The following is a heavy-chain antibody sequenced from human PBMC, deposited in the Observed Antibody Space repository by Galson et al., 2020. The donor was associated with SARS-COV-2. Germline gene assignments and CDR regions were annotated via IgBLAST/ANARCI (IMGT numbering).Heavy chain of an antibody. D-gene: IGHD2-21*01. J-gene: IGHJ4*02. V-gene: IGHV1-24*01. Sequence: ASVKVSCKVSGYTLTELSMHWVRQAPGKGLEWMGGFDPEDGETIYAQKFQGRVTMTEDTSTDTAYMELSSLRSEDTAVYYCATAYAYCGGDCYSLVYWGQGTLVTVSS. CDR2: FDPEDGET. CDR3: ATAYAYCGGDCYSLVY. CDR1: GYTLTELS.